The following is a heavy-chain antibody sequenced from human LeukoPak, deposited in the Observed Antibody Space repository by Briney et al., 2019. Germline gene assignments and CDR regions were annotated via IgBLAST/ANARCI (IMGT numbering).Heavy chain of an antibody. V-gene: IGHV1-3*01. J-gene: IGHJ4*02. CDR2: INAGNGNT. Sequence: GASVKVSCRASGYTFTSYAMHWVRQAPGQRLEWMGWINAGNGNTKYSQKFQGRVTITRDTSASTAYMELSSLRSEDTAVYYCARDRARSYYDSSRECDYWGQGTLVTVSS. D-gene: IGHD3-22*01. CDR1: GYTFTSYA. CDR3: ARDRARSYYDSSRECDY.